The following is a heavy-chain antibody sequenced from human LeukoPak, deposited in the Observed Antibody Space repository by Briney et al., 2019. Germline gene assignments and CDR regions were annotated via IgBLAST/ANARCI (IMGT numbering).Heavy chain of an antibody. CDR2: INHSGST. CDR1: GGSFSGFY. Sequence: SETLSLTCAVYGGSFSGFYWSWIRQPPGKRLEWIGDINHSGSTNYNPSLKSRVTISVDTSKNQFSLKLSSVTAADTAVHYCARHPPYFFDYWGQGTLVTVSS. V-gene: IGHV4-34*01. CDR3: ARHPPYFFDY. J-gene: IGHJ4*02.